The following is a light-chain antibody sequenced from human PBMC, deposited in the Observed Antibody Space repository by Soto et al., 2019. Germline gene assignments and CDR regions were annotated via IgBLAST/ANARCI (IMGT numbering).Light chain of an antibody. CDR2: DVS. CDR3: CSYAGGYTHAV. V-gene: IGLV2-11*01. Sequence: QSALTQPRSVSGPPGQSVGISCSGTSSDVGTYNYVSWYQQHPGKAPKLMIYDVSKRPSGVPDRFSGSKSGNTASLTISGLQAEDEADYYCCSYAGGYTHAVFGGGTQLTVL. J-gene: IGLJ2*01. CDR1: SSDVGTYNY.